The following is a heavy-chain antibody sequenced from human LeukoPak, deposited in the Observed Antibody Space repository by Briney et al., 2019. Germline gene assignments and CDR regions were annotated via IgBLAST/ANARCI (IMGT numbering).Heavy chain of an antibody. CDR3: AKRGPGSPQSGKYYFDY. D-gene: IGHD3-10*01. CDR1: GFTFSIYA. CDR2: FSGSAATT. J-gene: IGHJ4*02. Sequence: GSLPLSCAASGFTFSIYAIHWVRLPPGKGLEWVSAFSGSAATTFYADSVKGRFTISRDNSTNTLYLQMNSLRAEDTAVYYCAKRGPGSPQSGKYYFDYWGQGTLVTVSS. V-gene: IGHV3-23*01.